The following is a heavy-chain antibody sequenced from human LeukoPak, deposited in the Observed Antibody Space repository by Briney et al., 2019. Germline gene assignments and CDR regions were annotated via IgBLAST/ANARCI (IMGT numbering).Heavy chain of an antibody. D-gene: IGHD1-26*01. CDR2: IYYSGST. J-gene: IGHJ4*02. Sequence: SETLSLTCTVSGGSISSYYWSWIRQPPGKRLEWIGYIYYSGSTNYNPSLKSRVTISVDKSKNQFSLKLSSVTAADTAVYYCARISIVGATRAPTDYWGQGTLVTVSS. V-gene: IGHV4-59*12. CDR3: ARISIVGATRAPTDY. CDR1: GGSISSYY.